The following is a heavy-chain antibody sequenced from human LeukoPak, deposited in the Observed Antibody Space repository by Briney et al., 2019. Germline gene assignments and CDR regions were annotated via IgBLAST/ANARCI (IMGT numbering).Heavy chain of an antibody. Sequence: GGSLRLSCAASGFTFSRYWMSWVRQAPGKGLEGVANIKEDGREKYYVDYVKGRFTISRDKAKNSLYLQMNRLRAEDTGVYYCARESGSYFYYWGQGTLVTVSS. CDR2: IKEDGREK. CDR3: ARESGSYFYY. V-gene: IGHV3-7*01. J-gene: IGHJ4*02. D-gene: IGHD1-26*01. CDR1: GFTFSRYW.